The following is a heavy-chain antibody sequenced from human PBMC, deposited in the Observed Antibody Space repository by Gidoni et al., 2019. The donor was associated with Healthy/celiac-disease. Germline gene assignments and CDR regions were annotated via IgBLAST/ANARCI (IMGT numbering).Heavy chain of an antibody. D-gene: IGHD6-19*01. V-gene: IGHV3-9*01. CDR1: GFAFDDYA. CDR3: AKDRSPTVAGGPFDY. Sequence: EVQLVESGGGLVQPGRSLRLSCAASGFAFDDYAMHWVRQAPGEGLEWVSCISWNSGSLGYADSVKGRFTISRDNAKNSLYLQMNSLSAEDTALYYCAKDRSPTVAGGPFDYWGQGTLVTVSS. CDR2: ISWNSGSL. J-gene: IGHJ4*02.